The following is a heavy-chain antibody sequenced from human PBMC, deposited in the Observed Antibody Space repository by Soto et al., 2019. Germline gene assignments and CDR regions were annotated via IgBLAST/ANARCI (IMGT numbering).Heavy chain of an antibody. CDR3: AKDRDSYGPLYYFDS. D-gene: IGHD5-18*01. J-gene: IGHJ4*02. CDR1: GFTFITYA. Sequence: WGSLRLSCAASGFTFITYAISWFRHSPLKCLEWVSTIGHSGVSTYYADSVKGRFTISRDNSKNTLSLQMNSLRAEDTAVYYCAKDRDSYGPLYYFDSWGQGALVTVSS. V-gene: IGHV3-23*01. CDR2: IGHSGVST.